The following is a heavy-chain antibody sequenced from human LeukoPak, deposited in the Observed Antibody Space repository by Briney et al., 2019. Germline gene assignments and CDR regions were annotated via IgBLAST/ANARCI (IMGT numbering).Heavy chain of an antibody. Sequence: GGSLRLSCAASGFTFDDYAMHWVRQAPGKGLEWVSGISWNSGSIGYADSVKGRFTISRDNAKNSLYLQMNSLRAEDMALYYCAKDIQAFNSSSFDYWGQGTLVTVSS. J-gene: IGHJ4*02. CDR2: ISWNSGSI. CDR3: AKDIQAFNSSSFDY. D-gene: IGHD6-13*01. CDR1: GFTFDDYA. V-gene: IGHV3-9*03.